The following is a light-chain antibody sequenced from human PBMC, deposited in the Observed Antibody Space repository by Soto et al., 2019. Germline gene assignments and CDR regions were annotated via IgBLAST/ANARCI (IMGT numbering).Light chain of an antibody. Sequence: QSVLTQPPSASGTPGQRVTISCSGSRTNIGSNTVSWYQQLPGMAPKLLIYTNNQWPSGVPDRFSGSKSGTSASLAISGLQSEDEADYYCAAWDDSLNAVVFGGGTKVTVL. CDR2: TNN. CDR1: RTNIGSNT. CDR3: AAWDDSLNAVV. J-gene: IGLJ2*01. V-gene: IGLV1-44*01.